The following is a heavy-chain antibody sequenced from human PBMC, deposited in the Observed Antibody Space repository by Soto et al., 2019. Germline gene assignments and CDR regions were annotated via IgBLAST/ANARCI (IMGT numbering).Heavy chain of an antibody. D-gene: IGHD5-12*01. V-gene: IGHV4-59*01. CDR2: IYYSGST. CDR3: AREAYSGYEFGPNFDY. CDR1: GGSISSYY. J-gene: IGHJ4*02. Sequence: PSETLSLTCTVSGGSISSYYWSWIQQPPGKGLEWIGYIYYSGSTNYNPSLKSRVTISVDTSKNQFSLKLSSVTAADTAVYYCAREAYSGYEFGPNFDYWGQGTLVTVSS.